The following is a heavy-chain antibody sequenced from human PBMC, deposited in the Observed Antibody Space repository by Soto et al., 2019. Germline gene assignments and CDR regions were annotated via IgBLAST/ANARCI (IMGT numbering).Heavy chain of an antibody. CDR2: IYHSGST. J-gene: IGHJ4*02. Sequence: QLQLQESGSGLVKPSQTLSLTCAVSSGSISSGGYSWSWIRQPPGKGLEWIGYIYHSGSTYYNPSLKSRVTISVDRSKNQFSLKLSSVTAADTAVYYCAREPITYDSSGYHRYFDYWGQGTLVTVSS. CDR3: AREPITYDSSGYHRYFDY. V-gene: IGHV4-30-2*01. CDR1: SGSISSGGYS. D-gene: IGHD3-22*01.